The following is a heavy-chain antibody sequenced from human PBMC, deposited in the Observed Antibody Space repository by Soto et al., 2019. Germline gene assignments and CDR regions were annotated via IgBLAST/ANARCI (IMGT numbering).Heavy chain of an antibody. J-gene: IGHJ6*02. CDR1: GYTFTRYG. CDR3: AKNGQPPYYYYGLDV. D-gene: IGHD2-8*01. CDR2: ISGYNGDT. Sequence: ASXKVSCKSSGYTFTRYGISCVRQSPGQGLEWMGWISGYNGDTNYAREFQGRVSMTIDTSTTTAYMELRSLTSDDTAVYYCAKNGQPPYYYYGLDVWGQGTKVTVSS. V-gene: IGHV1-18*01.